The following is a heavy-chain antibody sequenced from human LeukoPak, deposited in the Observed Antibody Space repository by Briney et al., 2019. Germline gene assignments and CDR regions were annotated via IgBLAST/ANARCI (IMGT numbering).Heavy chain of an antibody. CDR2: IIPIFGTA. Sequence: SVKVSCKASGGTFSSYAISWVRQAPGQGLEWMGGIIPIFGTANYAQKFQGRVTITADKSTSTAYMELSSLRSEDTAVYYCAREMATTNGGNWFDPWGQGTLVTVSS. J-gene: IGHJ5*02. V-gene: IGHV1-69*06. CDR1: GGTFSSYA. D-gene: IGHD5-24*01. CDR3: AREMATTNGGNWFDP.